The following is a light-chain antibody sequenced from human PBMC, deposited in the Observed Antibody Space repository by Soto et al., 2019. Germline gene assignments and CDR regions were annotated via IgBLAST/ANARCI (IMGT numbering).Light chain of an antibody. J-gene: IGKJ1*01. V-gene: IGKV1-5*03. CDR1: QSISSW. Sequence: DLQMTQSPSTLSASVGDRVTITCRASQSISSWLAWYQQKPGKAPKLLIYKASSLESGVPSRFSGRRSGTDFTLAISSLQPDDFATYYCQQYNSYSRTWTFGQGTKVEIK. CDR3: QQYNSYSRTWT. CDR2: KAS.